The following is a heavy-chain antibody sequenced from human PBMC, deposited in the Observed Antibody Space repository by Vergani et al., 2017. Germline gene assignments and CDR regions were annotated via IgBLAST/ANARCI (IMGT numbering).Heavy chain of an antibody. CDR1: GFSLSTSGVG. CDR3: AHRHERYGDFDY. CDR2: IYWDDDK. J-gene: IGHJ4*02. V-gene: IGHV2-5*02. Sequence: QITLKESGPTLVKTTQTLTLTCTFPGFSLSTSGVGVGWIRQPPGNALEWLALIYWDDDKRYSPSLKSRLTITKDTPKTQVVLTMTNMDPVDTATYYCAHRHERYGDFDYWGQGTLVTVSS. D-gene: IGHD3-10*01.